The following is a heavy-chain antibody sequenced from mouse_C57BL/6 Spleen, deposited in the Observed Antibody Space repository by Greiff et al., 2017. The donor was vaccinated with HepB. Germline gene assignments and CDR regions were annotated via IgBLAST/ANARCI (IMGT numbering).Heavy chain of an antibody. CDR1: GYAFSSSW. CDR2: IYPGDGDT. D-gene: IGHD4-1*01. V-gene: IGHV1-82*01. CDR3: ARKGAGPLFDY. Sequence: QVQLQQSGPELVKPGASVKISCKASGYAFSSSWMNWVKQRPGKGLEWIGRIYPGDGDTNYNGKFKGKATLTADKSSSTAYMQLRSLTSEDAAVYVCARKGAGPLFDYWGQGTTLTVSS. J-gene: IGHJ2*01.